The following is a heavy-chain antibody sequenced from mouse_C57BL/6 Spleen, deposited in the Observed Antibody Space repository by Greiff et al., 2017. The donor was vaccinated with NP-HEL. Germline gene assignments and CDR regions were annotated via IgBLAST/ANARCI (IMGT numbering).Heavy chain of an antibody. V-gene: IGHV1-22*01. CDR2: INPNNGGT. CDR1: GYTFTDYN. J-gene: IGHJ3*01. CDR3: ARDGRPSFAY. Sequence: EVHLVESGPELVKPGASVKMSCKASGYTFTDYNMHWVKQSHGKSLEWIGYINPNNGGTSYNQKFKGKATLTVNKSSSTAYMELRSLTSEDSAVYYCARDGRPSFAYWGQGTLVTVSA. D-gene: IGHD1-1*01.